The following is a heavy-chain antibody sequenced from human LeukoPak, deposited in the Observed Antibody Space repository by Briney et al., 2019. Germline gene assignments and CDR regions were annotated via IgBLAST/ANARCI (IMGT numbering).Heavy chain of an antibody. CDR1: GFTFSTYG. J-gene: IGHJ4*02. CDR3: ARDEHGSGSYYNFDY. V-gene: IGHV3-21*01. D-gene: IGHD3-10*01. Sequence: GGSLRLSCAASGFTFSTYGMNWVRQAPGKGLEWVSSISSGSVYIYYADSVKGRFTISRDNAKSSLYLQINSLRAEDTAVYYCARDEHGSGSYYNFDYWGQGTLVTVSS. CDR2: ISSGSVYI.